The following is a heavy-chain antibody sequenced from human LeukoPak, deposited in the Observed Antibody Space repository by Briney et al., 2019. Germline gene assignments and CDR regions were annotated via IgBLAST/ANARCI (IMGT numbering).Heavy chain of an antibody. CDR2: INPSGGST. D-gene: IGHD3-3*01. V-gene: IGHV1-46*01. J-gene: IGHJ5*02. CDR3: ARETYYDFWSGYYISSWWFDP. CDR1: GDTFTSYY. Sequence: ASVKVSCKASGDTFTSYYMHWVRQAPGQGLEWMGIINPSGGSTSYAQKFQGRVTMTRDMSTSTVYMELSSLRSEDTAVYYCARETYYDFWSGYYISSWWFDPWGQGTLVTVSS.